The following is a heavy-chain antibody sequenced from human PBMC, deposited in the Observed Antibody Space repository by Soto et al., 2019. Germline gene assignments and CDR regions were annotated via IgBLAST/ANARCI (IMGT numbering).Heavy chain of an antibody. D-gene: IGHD3-22*01. CDR2: ISYDGSNK. J-gene: IGHJ4*02. Sequence: GGSLSPSCAASGFTFSSYGMRWVRRAPGKGLEWGAVISYDGSNKYYADSVKGRFTISRDNSKNTLYLQMNSLRAEDTAVYYCAKDLLYYYDSSGFPLDYWGRGTLVTVSS. CDR3: AKDLLYYYDSSGFPLDY. V-gene: IGHV3-30*18. CDR1: GFTFSSYG.